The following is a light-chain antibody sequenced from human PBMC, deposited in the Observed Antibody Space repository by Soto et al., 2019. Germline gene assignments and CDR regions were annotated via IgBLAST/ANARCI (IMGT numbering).Light chain of an antibody. CDR3: AAWDDSLNGPNYV. J-gene: IGLJ1*01. CDR1: SSNIGSNT. V-gene: IGLV1-44*01. CDR2: SNN. Sequence: QSVLTRPPSASGTPGQRVTISCSGSSSNIGSNTVNWYQQLPGTAPKLLIYSNNQRPSGVPDRFSGSKSGTSASLAISGLQSEDEADYYCAAWDDSLNGPNYVFGTGTKVTVL.